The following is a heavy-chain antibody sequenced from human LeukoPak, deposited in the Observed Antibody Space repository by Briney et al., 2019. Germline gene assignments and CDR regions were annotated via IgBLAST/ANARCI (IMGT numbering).Heavy chain of an antibody. CDR3: ARGDRHYYYMDV. V-gene: IGHV1-2*02. J-gene: IGHJ6*03. D-gene: IGHD2-21*02. CDR2: INPNSGGT. Sequence: ASVKVSCKASGGTFSSYAISWVRQAPGQGLEWMGWINPNSGGTNYAQKFQGRVTMTRDTSISTAYMELSRLRSDDTAVYYCARGDRHYYYMDVWGKGTTVTVSS. CDR1: GGTFSSYA.